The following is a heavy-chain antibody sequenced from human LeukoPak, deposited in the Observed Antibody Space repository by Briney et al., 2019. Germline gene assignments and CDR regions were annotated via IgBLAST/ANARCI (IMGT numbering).Heavy chain of an antibody. CDR1: GGSISSSSYY. CDR2: IYYSGST. CDR3: ARINSGSDY. V-gene: IGHV4-39*01. D-gene: IGHD5-12*01. J-gene: IGHJ4*02. Sequence: SETLSLTCTVSGGSISSSSYYWGWIRQPPGKGLEWIGSIYYSGSTYYNPSLKSRVTISVDTSKNQFSLKLSSVTAADMAVYYCARINSGSDYWGQGTLVTVSS.